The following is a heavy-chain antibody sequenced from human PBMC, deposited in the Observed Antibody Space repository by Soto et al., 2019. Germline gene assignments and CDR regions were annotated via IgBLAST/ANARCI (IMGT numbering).Heavy chain of an antibody. Sequence: QVHLQESGPGLVKPSETLSLTCAVSGDSIKTETWWSWLRQLPGTGLEWIGEIKHTGDANANPALRGRVSMSVDRPKNQFFLNLRSVSAADTAVYFCAREGPPHWFEPWGKGTLVTVSS. CDR1: GDSIKTETW. CDR2: IKHTGDA. CDR3: AREGPPHWFEP. J-gene: IGHJ5*01. V-gene: IGHV4-4*02.